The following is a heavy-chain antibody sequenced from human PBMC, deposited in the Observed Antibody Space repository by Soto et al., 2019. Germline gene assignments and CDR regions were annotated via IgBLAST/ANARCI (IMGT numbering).Heavy chain of an antibody. CDR3: ARVGGSSSWYYYYGMDV. CDR2: IYTSGST. V-gene: IGHV4-4*07. D-gene: IGHD6-13*01. Sequence: SETLSLTCTVSGGSISSYYWSWIRQSAGKGLEWIGRIYTSGSTNYNPSLKSRVTMSVDTSKNQFSLKLSSVTAADTAVYYCARVGGSSSWYYYYGMDVWGQGTTVTVSS. J-gene: IGHJ6*02. CDR1: GGSISSYY.